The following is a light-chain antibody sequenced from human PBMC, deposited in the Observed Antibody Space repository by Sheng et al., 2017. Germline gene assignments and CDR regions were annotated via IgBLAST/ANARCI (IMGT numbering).Light chain of an antibody. Sequence: DIQMTQSPSSLSASVGDRVTLSCRASQSISNYLNWYQEKPGKAPKLLIYTASTLQSGVPSRFSGSGSETDFTLTISSLQPEDFATYYCQQSYSTPRTFGQGTKVE. CDR1: QSISNY. V-gene: IGKV1-39*01. J-gene: IGKJ1*01. CDR2: TAS. CDR3: QQSYSTPRT.